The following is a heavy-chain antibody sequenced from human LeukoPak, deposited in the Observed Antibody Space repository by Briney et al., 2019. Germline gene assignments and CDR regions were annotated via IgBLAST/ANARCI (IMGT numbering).Heavy chain of an antibody. Sequence: GASVKVSCKASGGTFSSYAISWVRQAPGQGLEWMGGIIPIFGTANYAQKFQGRVTITADVSTSTAYMELSSLRSEDTAVYYCAREAVEYYYDSSGHFDYWGQGTLVTVSS. CDR2: IIPIFGTA. CDR3: AREAVEYYYDSSGHFDY. J-gene: IGHJ4*02. D-gene: IGHD3-22*01. CDR1: GGTFSSYA. V-gene: IGHV1-69*13.